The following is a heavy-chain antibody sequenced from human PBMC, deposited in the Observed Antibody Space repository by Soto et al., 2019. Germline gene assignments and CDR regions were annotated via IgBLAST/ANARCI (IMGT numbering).Heavy chain of an antibody. CDR3: ARDSPNWSSSYYFDY. J-gene: IGHJ4*02. D-gene: IGHD1-1*01. V-gene: IGHV3-48*03. CDR2: ISSSGSTI. Sequence: LRLSCAASGFTFSSYEMNWVRQAPGKGLEWVSYISSSGSTIYYADSVKGRFTISRDNAKNSLYLQMNSLRAEDTAVYYCARDSPNWSSSYYFDYWGQGTLVTVSS. CDR1: GFTFSSYE.